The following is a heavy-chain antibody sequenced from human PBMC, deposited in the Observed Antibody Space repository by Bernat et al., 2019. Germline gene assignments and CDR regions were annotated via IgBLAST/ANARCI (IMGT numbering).Heavy chain of an antibody. CDR2: IYYSGST. J-gene: IGHJ4*02. D-gene: IGHD3-22*01. V-gene: IGHV4-34*01. CDR3: TRSNGGSGYPGRIDY. CDR1: GGSFSGYY. Sequence: QVQLQQWGAGLLKPSETLSLTCAVYGGSFSGYYWSWIRQPPGKGLEWIGSIYYSGSTYYNPSLKSRVTISVDTSKNQFSLKLSSVTAADTAVYYCTRSNGGSGYPGRIDYWGQGTLVTVSS.